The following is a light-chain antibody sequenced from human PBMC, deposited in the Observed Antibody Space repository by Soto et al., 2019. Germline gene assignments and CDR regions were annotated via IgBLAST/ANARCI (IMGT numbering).Light chain of an antibody. V-gene: IGKV3-20*01. CDR1: QSISSSY. J-gene: IGKJ4*01. CDR2: GAS. Sequence: EIVLTQSPGTVSLSPGERATLSCRASQSISSSYLAWFQQKPGQAPRLLIYGASSRATGIPDRFSGSGSGTDFTLTISRLEPEDFEVYYCHQSGSLFPVTFGGGTKVEIK. CDR3: HQSGSLFPVT.